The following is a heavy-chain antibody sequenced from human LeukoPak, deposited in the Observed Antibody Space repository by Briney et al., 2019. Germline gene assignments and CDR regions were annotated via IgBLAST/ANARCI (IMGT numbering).Heavy chain of an antibody. D-gene: IGHD3-10*01. CDR1: GGSIISNSYY. V-gene: IGHV4-39*07. CDR2: IYYTGST. Sequence: PSETLSLTCTVSGGSIISNSYYWGWIRQPPGTGLEWLGSIYYTGSTYYNPSLKSRVTISVDTSKNQFSLKLSSVTAADTAVYYCARDSLFEFMVGLYYFDYWGQGTLVTVSS. J-gene: IGHJ4*02. CDR3: ARDSLFEFMVGLYYFDY.